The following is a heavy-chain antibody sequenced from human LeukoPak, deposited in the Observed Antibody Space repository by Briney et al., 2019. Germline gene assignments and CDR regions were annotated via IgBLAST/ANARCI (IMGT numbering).Heavy chain of an antibody. CDR3: ARTMVRASPIGELSRAFDI. D-gene: IGHD3-10*01. J-gene: IGHJ3*02. CDR2: IIPIFGTA. CDR1: GGTFISYA. V-gene: IGHV1-69*06. Sequence: SVKVSCKASGGTFISYAISWVRQAPGQGLEWMGGIIPIFGTANYAQKFQGRVTITADKSTSTAYMELSSLRSEDTAVYYCARTMVRASPIGELSRAFDIWGQGTMVTVSS.